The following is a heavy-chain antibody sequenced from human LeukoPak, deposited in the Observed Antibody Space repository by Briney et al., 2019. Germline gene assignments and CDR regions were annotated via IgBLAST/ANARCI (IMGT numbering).Heavy chain of an antibody. CDR2: LKSKTAGGTT. J-gene: IGHJ4*02. CDR1: GFTFSSYA. D-gene: IGHD1-26*01. CDR3: AAGVGTTDFDY. Sequence: GGSLRLSCAASGFTFSSYAMSWVRQAPGKGLEWVGRLKSKTAGGTTDYAAPVKDRFTISRDDSKNTVYLQMNSLKTEDTAVYFCAAGVGTTDFDYWGQGTLVTVSS. V-gene: IGHV3-15*01.